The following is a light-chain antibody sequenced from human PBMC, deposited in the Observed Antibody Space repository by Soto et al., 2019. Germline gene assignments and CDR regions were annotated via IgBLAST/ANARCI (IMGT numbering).Light chain of an antibody. V-gene: IGLV1-40*01. Sequence: QSLLTNPPSVSGAPGQTITISCTGSSSNIGADYDVHWYQQLPGIAPKLVIYANTNRPSGVPDRFSGSRSGTSASLAITGLQADDEADYYCQTYDRSMSGYVFGTGTKVTVL. J-gene: IGLJ1*01. CDR2: ANT. CDR1: SSNIGADYD. CDR3: QTYDRSMSGYV.